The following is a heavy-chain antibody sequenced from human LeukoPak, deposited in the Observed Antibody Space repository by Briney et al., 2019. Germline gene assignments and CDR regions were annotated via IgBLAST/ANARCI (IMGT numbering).Heavy chain of an antibody. Sequence: ASVKVSCKASGYTFTGYYMHWVRQAPGQGLEWMGWINPNSGATDYAQNFQGRVTLTRDTSISAAYMELSRLRSDDTAVYYCASGYRFGNWGQGTLVTVSS. D-gene: IGHD5-18*01. CDR1: GYTFTGYY. CDR3: ASGYRFGN. CDR2: INPNSGAT. V-gene: IGHV1-2*02. J-gene: IGHJ4*02.